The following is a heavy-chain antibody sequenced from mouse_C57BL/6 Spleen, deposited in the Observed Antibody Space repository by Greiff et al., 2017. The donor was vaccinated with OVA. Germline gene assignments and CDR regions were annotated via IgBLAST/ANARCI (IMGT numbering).Heavy chain of an antibody. CDR1: GYSFTGYY. CDR2: INPSTGGT. V-gene: IGHV1-42*01. CDR3: ARGSNGPDY. J-gene: IGHJ4*01. Sequence: VQLQQSGPELVKPGASVKISCKASGYSFTGYYMNWVKQSPEKSLEWIGEINPSTGGTTYNQKFKAKATLTVDKSSITAYMQLKSLTSEDSAVYYCARGSNGPDYWGQGTSVTVSS. D-gene: IGHD2-5*01.